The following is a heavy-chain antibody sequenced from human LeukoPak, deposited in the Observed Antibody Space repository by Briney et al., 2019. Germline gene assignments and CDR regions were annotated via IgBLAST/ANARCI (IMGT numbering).Heavy chain of an antibody. D-gene: IGHD1-26*01. V-gene: IGHV3-7*01. CDR3: ARAGGTYYGIAFDI. CDR1: GFTISSDW. CDR2: IKQDGSEK. Sequence: AGTLRLTCAASGFTISSDWMSWVRQAPRNGQERVSNIKQDGSEKYYVDSVKGRFTISRDNAKTSLYLQMNSLSAEDTAVYYCARAGGTYYGIAFDIWGQGTMVTVSS. J-gene: IGHJ3*02.